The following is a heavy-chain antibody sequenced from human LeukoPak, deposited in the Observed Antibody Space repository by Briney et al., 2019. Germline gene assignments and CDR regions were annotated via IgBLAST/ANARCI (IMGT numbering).Heavy chain of an antibody. CDR1: GGSISSSSYY. CDR2: INHSGST. CDR3: ARASSHYYGSGSSIDY. D-gene: IGHD3-10*01. V-gene: IGHV4-39*07. Sequence: SETLSLTCTVSGGSISSSSYYWSWIRQPPGKGLEWIGEINHSGSTNYNPSLKSRVTISVDTSKNQFSLKLSSVTAADTAVYYCARASSHYYGSGSSIDYWGQGTLVTVSS. J-gene: IGHJ4*02.